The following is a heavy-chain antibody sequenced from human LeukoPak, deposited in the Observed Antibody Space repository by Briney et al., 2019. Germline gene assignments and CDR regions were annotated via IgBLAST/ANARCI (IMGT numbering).Heavy chain of an antibody. D-gene: IGHD2-2*02. Sequence: PGGSLRLSCAASAFTFSTFTMSWVRQAPGKGLEWVSSISSTSIYIYYADSVKGRFTISRDNAENSLYLQMNSLRPEDTAVYYCARDGGERYCSSTGCYKDRFDPWGQGTLVTVSS. J-gene: IGHJ5*02. CDR2: ISSTSIYI. CDR1: AFTFSTFT. CDR3: ARDGGERYCSSTGCYKDRFDP. V-gene: IGHV3-21*01.